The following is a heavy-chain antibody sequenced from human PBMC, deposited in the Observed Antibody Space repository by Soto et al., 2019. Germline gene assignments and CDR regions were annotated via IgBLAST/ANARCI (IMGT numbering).Heavy chain of an antibody. V-gene: IGHV3-13*01. D-gene: IGHD1-20*01. CDR1: GFTFSRYG. CDR2: IGTAADT. Sequence: GGSLRLSCAASGFTFSRYGMHWVRQAPGKGPEWVSAIGTAADTYYLGSVKGRFTVSRENAKSSLYLQMNSLRAGDTAVYYCARALYNWNDLDYWGQGTLVTVSS. J-gene: IGHJ4*02. CDR3: ARALYNWNDLDY.